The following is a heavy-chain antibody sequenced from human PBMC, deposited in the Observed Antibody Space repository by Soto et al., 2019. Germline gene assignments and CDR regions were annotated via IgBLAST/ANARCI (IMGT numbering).Heavy chain of an antibody. D-gene: IGHD3-22*01. CDR3: AKDLSYYYDSSGYYSSPFDY. Sequence: GGSLRLSCAASGFTFSSYGMHWVRQAPGKGLEWVAVISYDGSNKYYADSVKGRFTISRDNSKNTLYLQMNSLRAEDTAVYYCAKDLSYYYDSSGYYSSPFDYWGQGTLVTVSS. CDR2: ISYDGSNK. V-gene: IGHV3-30*18. J-gene: IGHJ4*02. CDR1: GFTFSSYG.